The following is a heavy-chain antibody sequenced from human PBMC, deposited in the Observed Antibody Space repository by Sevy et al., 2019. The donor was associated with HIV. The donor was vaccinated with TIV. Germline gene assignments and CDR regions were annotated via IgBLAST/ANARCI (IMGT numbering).Heavy chain of an antibody. CDR1: GFTFSSYD. Sequence: GESLKISCAASGFTFSSYDMHWVRQATGKGLEWVSAIGTAGDTYYPGSVKGRFTISRENAKNSLYLQMNSLRAGDTAVYYCAREGYSSGWGNFDYWGQGTLVTVSS. V-gene: IGHV3-13*01. J-gene: IGHJ4*02. CDR3: AREGYSSGWGNFDY. D-gene: IGHD6-19*01. CDR2: IGTAGDT.